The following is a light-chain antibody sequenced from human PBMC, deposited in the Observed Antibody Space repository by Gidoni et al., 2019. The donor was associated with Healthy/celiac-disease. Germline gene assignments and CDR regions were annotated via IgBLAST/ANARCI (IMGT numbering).Light chain of an antibody. Sequence: PAPPFLSPGEIATLSCRASQSVSSYLAWYQQKPGQAPRLLIYDASNRATGIPARFSGSGSGTDFTLTISSLEPEDFAVYYCQQRSNWPGTFGQGTKLEIK. CDR1: QSVSSY. CDR2: DAS. V-gene: IGKV3-11*01. CDR3: QQRSNWPGT. J-gene: IGKJ2*01.